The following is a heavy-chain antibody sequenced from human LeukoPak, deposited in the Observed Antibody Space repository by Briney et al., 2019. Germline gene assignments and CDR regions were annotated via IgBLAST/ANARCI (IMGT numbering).Heavy chain of an antibody. D-gene: IGHD3-3*01. CDR1: GYSISSGYY. CDR3: ARVDFWSGYYYYFDY. CDR2: IYHSGST. V-gene: IGHV4-38-2*02. Sequence: PSETLSLTCTVSGYSISSGYYWGWIRQPPGKGLEWIGSIYHSGSTYYNPSLKSRVTISVDTSKNQFSLKLSSVTAADTAVYYCARVDFWSGYYYYFDYWGQGTLVTVSS. J-gene: IGHJ4*02.